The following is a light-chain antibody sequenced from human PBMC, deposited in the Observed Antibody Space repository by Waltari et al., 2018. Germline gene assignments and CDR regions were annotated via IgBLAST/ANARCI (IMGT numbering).Light chain of an antibody. Sequence: ELVLTQSPGTLSLSSVERATLSCRASQSVSSSYLAWYQQKPGQAPRLLIYGASSRATGIPDRFSGSGSGPDFTLTISRLEPEDFAVYYCQQYYTSPRLTFGPGTKVDIK. CDR1: QSVSSSY. V-gene: IGKV3-20*01. CDR2: GAS. J-gene: IGKJ3*01. CDR3: QQYYTSPRLT.